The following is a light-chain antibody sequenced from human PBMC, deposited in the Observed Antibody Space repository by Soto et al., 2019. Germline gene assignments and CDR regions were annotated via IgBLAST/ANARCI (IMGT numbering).Light chain of an antibody. J-gene: IGKJ2*01. CDR2: DAS. CDR1: KPIPNY. Sequence: DIQMTQPPSSLSAPLGARVPITCQASKPIPNYFHWYHQRPGKAPLLVIYDASILEAGAPSRFSGGGSGTSFTLTISSLQPEDIGTYFCQQYNDLPYTFGQGTKLDI. CDR3: QQYNDLPYT. V-gene: IGKV1-33*01.